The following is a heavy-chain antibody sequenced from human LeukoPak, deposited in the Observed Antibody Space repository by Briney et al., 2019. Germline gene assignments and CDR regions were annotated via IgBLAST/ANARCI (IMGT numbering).Heavy chain of an antibody. J-gene: IGHJ4*02. CDR2: INPNSGGT. Sequence: GGSVKVSCKASGYTFTEQYMHWVRQAPGQGLEWMGWINPNSGGTNYAQSFQGRVTMTRDTSISTAYMELSRLRSDDTAVYYCARQDYYDSTGLDYWGQGTLVTVSS. V-gene: IGHV1-2*02. CDR3: ARQDYYDSTGLDY. D-gene: IGHD3-22*01. CDR1: GYTFTEQY.